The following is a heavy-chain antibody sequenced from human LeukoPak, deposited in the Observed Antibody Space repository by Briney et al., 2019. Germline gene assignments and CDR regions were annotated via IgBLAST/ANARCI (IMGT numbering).Heavy chain of an antibody. J-gene: IGHJ3*02. CDR2: IYYSGST. CDR1: GGSISSYY. V-gene: IGHV4-59*01. Sequence: SETLSLTCTVSGGSISSYYWSWIRQPPGKGLEWIGYIYYSGSTNYNPSLKSRVTISVDTSKNQFSLKLSSVTAADTAVYYCARTPGRNAFDIWGQGTMVTVSS. CDR3: ARTPGRNAFDI.